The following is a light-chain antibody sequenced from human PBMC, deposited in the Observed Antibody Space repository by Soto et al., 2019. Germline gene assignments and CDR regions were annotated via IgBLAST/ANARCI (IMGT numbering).Light chain of an antibody. CDR3: QQGFRYPWT. CDR2: GAS. J-gene: IGKJ1*01. Sequence: DIQMTQSPSSLSASVGDRVTITCRASQTISTFLNWYQKRPGKAPRLLIYGASTLQSGVPSRFNGLGAGTEFTLIIGSLQLEDFEIYSCQQGFRYPWTFGQGTKVEI. CDR1: QTISTF. V-gene: IGKV1-39*01.